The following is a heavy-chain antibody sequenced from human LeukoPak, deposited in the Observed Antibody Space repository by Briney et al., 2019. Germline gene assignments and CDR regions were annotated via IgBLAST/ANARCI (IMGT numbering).Heavy chain of an antibody. CDR1: GFTFSSYW. CDR2: INSDGSST. J-gene: IGHJ5*02. V-gene: IGHV3-74*01. D-gene: IGHD5-18*01. Sequence: GGSLRLSCAAPGFTFSSYWMHWVRQAPGKGLVWVSRINSDGSSTSYADSVKGRFTISRDNAKNTPYLQMNSLRAEDTAVYYCARDDAGYSYDPRGWFDPWGQGTLVTVSS. CDR3: ARDDAGYSYDPRGWFDP.